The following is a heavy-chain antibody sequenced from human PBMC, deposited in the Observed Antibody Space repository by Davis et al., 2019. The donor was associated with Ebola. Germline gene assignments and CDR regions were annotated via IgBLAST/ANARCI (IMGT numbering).Heavy chain of an antibody. J-gene: IGHJ4*02. D-gene: IGHD4-17*01. V-gene: IGHV3-48*02. Sequence: GESLKISCAASGFTFSSYWMSWVRQAPGKGLEWVSYISSSSSTIYYADSVKGRFTISRDNAKNSLYLQMNSLRDEDTAVYYCARGRGSYGDYVFDYWGQGTLVTVSS. CDR2: ISSSSSTI. CDR3: ARGRGSYGDYVFDY. CDR1: GFTFSSYW.